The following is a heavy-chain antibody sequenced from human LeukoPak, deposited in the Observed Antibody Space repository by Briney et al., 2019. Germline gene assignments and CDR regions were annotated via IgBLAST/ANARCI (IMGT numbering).Heavy chain of an antibody. CDR1: GFTFGSYW. CDR3: ARDLIAARLYPFDY. Sequence: GGSLRLSCAASGFTFGSYWMSWVRQAPGKGLEWVSSISSSSSYIYYADSVKGRFTISRDNAKNSLYLQMNSLRAEDTAVYYCARDLIAARLYPFDYWGQGTLVTVSS. V-gene: IGHV3-21*01. CDR2: ISSSSSYI. D-gene: IGHD6-6*01. J-gene: IGHJ4*02.